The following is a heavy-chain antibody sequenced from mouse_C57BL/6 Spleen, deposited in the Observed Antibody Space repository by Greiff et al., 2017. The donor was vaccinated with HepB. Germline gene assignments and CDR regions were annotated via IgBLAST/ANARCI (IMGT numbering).Heavy chain of an antibody. Sequence: EVQLQESGPGLVKPSQSLSLTCSVTGYSITSGYYWNWIRQFPGNKLAWMGYISYDGSNNYNPSLKNRISITRDTSKNQFFLKLNSVTTEDTATYYCARSYDYAMDYWGQGTSVTVSS. V-gene: IGHV3-6*01. CDR1: GYSITSGYY. CDR3: ARSYDYAMDY. CDR2: ISYDGSN. J-gene: IGHJ4*01. D-gene: IGHD1-1*01.